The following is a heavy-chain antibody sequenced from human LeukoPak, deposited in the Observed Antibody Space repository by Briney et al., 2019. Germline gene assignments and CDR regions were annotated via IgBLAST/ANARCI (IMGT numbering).Heavy chain of an antibody. D-gene: IGHD3-3*02. V-gene: IGHV3-7*03. J-gene: IGHJ4*02. CDR3: ARDSSSFPNYFDY. Sequence: LGGSLRLSCAASGFTFSRFWMNCVRQAPGGGLEWVANIKPDGSEKYYVDSVKGRFTISRDNSKNTLYLQMSSLRAEDTAVYYCARDSSSFPNYFDYWGQGTLVTVSS. CDR2: IKPDGSEK. CDR1: GFTFSRFW.